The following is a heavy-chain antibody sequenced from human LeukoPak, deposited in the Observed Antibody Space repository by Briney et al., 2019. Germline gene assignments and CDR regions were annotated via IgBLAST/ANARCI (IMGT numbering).Heavy chain of an antibody. CDR2: ISWNSGDT. J-gene: IGHJ6*03. Sequence: GGSLRLSCAASGFTFDDYAMHWVRQAPGKGLEWVSGISWNSGDTGYTDSVKGRFTISRDNAKNSLYLQMNSLRAEDTALYYCAKGGSAHYYYYYMDVWGKGTTVTVSS. V-gene: IGHV3-9*01. CDR3: AKGGSAHYYYYYMDV. D-gene: IGHD3-16*01. CDR1: GFTFDDYA.